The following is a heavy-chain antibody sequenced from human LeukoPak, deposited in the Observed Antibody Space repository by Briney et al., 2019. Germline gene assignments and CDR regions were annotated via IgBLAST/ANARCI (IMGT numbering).Heavy chain of an antibody. D-gene: IGHD6-13*01. CDR2: ISSSSSYI. J-gene: IGHJ4*02. Sequence: GGSLRLSCAASGFAFSSYSMNWVRQAPGKGPEWVSPISSSSSYIYYADSVKGRFTISRDNAKNSLYLQMNSLRAEDTAVYYCARDEDSSSWFRYFDYWGQGTLVTVSS. CDR1: GFAFSSYS. V-gene: IGHV3-21*01. CDR3: ARDEDSSSWFRYFDY.